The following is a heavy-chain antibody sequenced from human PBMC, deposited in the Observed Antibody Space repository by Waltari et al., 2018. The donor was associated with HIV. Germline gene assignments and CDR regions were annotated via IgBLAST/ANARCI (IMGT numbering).Heavy chain of an antibody. CDR2: ISGSSNSI. CDR1: GLTFSSSA. Sequence: EVQLVESGGGLIQPGGSMRPSWSACGLTFSSSAMGWVRPAPGKGLEWASGISGSSNSIWYADSVKGRFTISRDNSNNTLFLQMNSLRAEDTAVYFCAKLGFNWMWGRGGIDSWGQGTLVIVSS. CDR3: AKLGFNWMWGRGGIDS. D-gene: IGHD3-16*01. J-gene: IGHJ4*02. V-gene: IGHV3-23*04.